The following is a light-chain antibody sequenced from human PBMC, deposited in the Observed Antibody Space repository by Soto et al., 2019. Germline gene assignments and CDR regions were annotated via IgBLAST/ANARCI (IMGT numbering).Light chain of an antibody. CDR2: EVS. CDR3: SSFTTGNTLV. J-gene: IGLJ2*01. CDR1: SSDVGSYNR. V-gene: IGLV2-18*02. Sequence: QSALTQPPSVSGSPGQSVTISCTGTSSDVGSYNRVSWFRQPPGTAPKLIIYEVSNRPSGVPDRFSGSKSGNTASLTISGLQAEDEAAYYCSSFTTGNTLVFGGGTKLTVL.